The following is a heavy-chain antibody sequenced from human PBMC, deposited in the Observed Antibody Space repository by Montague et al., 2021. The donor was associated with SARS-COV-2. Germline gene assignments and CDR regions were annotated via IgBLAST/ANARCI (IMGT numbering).Heavy chain of an antibody. J-gene: IGHJ4*02. V-gene: IGHV3-7*01. CDR3: AKGGRDDWLFAIDY. Sequence: SLRLSCAASGFTFSSNWMSWVRQAPGKGLEWVANIKPDGSAGYYVDSVKGRFTISRDNAKNSLYLQMNSLRAEDTAVYYCAKGGRDDWLFAIDYWGQGSLVTVSS. CDR2: IKPDGSAG. CDR1: GFTFSSNW. D-gene: IGHD3-9*01.